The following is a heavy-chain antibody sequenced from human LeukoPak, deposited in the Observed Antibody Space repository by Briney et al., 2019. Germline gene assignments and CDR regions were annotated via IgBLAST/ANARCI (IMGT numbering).Heavy chain of an antibody. CDR2: INPNSGGT. V-gene: IGHV1-2*02. J-gene: IGHJ6*02. CDR3: ARDLNYGSGSYYYYYGMDV. Sequence: GASVKVSCKASGYTFTRYYMHWVRQAPGQGLEWMGWINPNSGGTNYAQKFQGRVTMTRDTSISTAYMELSRLRSDDTAVYYCARDLNYGSGSYYYYYGMDVWGQGTTVTVSS. D-gene: IGHD3-10*01. CDR1: GYTFTRYY.